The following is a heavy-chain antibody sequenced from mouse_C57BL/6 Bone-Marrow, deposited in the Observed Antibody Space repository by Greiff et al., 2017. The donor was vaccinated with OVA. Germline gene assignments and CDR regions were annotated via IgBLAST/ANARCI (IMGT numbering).Heavy chain of an antibody. V-gene: IGHV1-62-2*01. Sequence: QVQLKESGAELVKPGASVKLSCKASGYTFTEYTIHWVKQRSGQGLEWIGWFYPGSGSIKYNEKFKDKATLTADKSSSTVYMELSRLTSEDSAVYSCARHEVHDGYYEYFDYWGQGTTLTVSS. CDR2: FYPGSGSI. CDR1: GYTFTEYT. D-gene: IGHD2-3*01. J-gene: IGHJ2*01. CDR3: ARHEVHDGYYEYFDY.